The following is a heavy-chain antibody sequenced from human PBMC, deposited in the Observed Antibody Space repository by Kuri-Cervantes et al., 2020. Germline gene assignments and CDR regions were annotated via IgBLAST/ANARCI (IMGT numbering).Heavy chain of an antibody. J-gene: IGHJ6*02. CDR3: AKSNGWECDYYYYGMDV. D-gene: IGHD1-26*01. V-gene: IGHV3-30*18. Sequence: GESLKISCAASGFTFSSYGMHWVRQAPGKGLEYVAVISYDGSNKYYADSVKGRFTTSRDNSKNTVYLQMNSLRPEDTAVYFCAKSNGWECDYYYYGMDVWGQGTTVTVSS. CDR2: ISYDGSNK. CDR1: GFTFSSYG.